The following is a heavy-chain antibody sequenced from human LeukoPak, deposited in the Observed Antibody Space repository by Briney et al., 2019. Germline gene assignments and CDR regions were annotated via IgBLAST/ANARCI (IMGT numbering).Heavy chain of an antibody. V-gene: IGHV3-74*01. CDR3: ARRSSYQGFDI. D-gene: IGHD2-2*01. Sequence: GGSLRLSCAASGFTFSSYWMHWVRQAPGKGLVWVSRINSDGSSTSYADSVKGRFTISRDNAKDTLYLQMNSLRAEDTAVYYCARRSSYQGFDIWGQGTMVTVSS. J-gene: IGHJ3*02. CDR1: GFTFSSYW. CDR2: INSDGSST.